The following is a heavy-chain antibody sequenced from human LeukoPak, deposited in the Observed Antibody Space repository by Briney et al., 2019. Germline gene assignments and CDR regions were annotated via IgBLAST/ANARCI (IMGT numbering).Heavy chain of an antibody. D-gene: IGHD6-13*01. CDR2: ISYDGSNK. J-gene: IGHJ6*03. CDR1: GFTFSSYG. CDR3: ARAPYSSSWYEAYYYFMDV. Sequence: GGSLRLSCAASGFTFSSYGMHWVRQAPGKGLEWVAVISYDGSNKYYADSVKGRFTISRDNSKNTLYLQMNSLRAEDTAVYYCARAPYSSSWYEAYYYFMDVWGKGTTVTVSS. V-gene: IGHV3-30*03.